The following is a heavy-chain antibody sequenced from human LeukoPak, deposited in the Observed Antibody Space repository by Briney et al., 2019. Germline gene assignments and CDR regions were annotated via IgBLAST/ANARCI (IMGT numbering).Heavy chain of an antibody. Sequence: PSQTLSLTCTVSGGSISSGSYYWSWIRQPAGKGLEWIGRIYTSGSNNYNPSLKSRVTISVDTSKNQFSLKLSSVTAADTAVYYCARQKWEQQGRDYYFNGLDVWGPGTTVIVSS. CDR2: IYTSGSN. V-gene: IGHV4-61*02. D-gene: IGHD1/OR15-1a*01. CDR1: GGSISSGSYY. CDR3: ARQKWEQQGRDYYFNGLDV. J-gene: IGHJ6*02.